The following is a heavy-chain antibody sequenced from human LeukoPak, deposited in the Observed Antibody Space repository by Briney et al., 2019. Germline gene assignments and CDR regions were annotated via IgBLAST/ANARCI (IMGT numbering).Heavy chain of an antibody. J-gene: IGHJ6*03. Sequence: PSETLSLTCTVSGGSISSYYWSWIRQPPGKGLEWIGYIYYSGSTNYNPSLKSRVTISVDTSKNQFSLKLSSVTAADTAVYYCARARNPSYYYYYMDVWGKGTTVTVSS. V-gene: IGHV4-59*12. CDR2: IYYSGST. CDR1: GGSISSYY. CDR3: ARARNPSYYYYYMDV.